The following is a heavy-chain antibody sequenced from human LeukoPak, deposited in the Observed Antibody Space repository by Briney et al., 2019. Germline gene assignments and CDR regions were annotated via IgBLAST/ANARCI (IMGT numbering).Heavy chain of an antibody. CDR1: GGTFSSYA. D-gene: IGHD6-6*01. CDR3: ASCSSHCAPAPYYYMDV. CDR2: IIPIFGTA. J-gene: IGHJ6*03. Sequence: ASVKVSCKASGGTFSSYAIGWVRQAPGQGLEWMGGIIPIFGTANYAQKFQGRVTITTDESTSTAYMELSSLRSEDTAVYYCASCSSHCAPAPYYYMDVWGKGTTVTVSS. V-gene: IGHV1-69*05.